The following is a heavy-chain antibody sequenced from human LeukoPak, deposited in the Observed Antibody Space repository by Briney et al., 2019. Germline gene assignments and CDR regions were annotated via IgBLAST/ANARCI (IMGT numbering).Heavy chain of an antibody. CDR3: TRSRYDYVWGSYRYSDY. Sequence: GGSLRLSCAASGFTFSNAWMRWVRQAPGKGLEWVGRIKSKTDGGTTEYAASVKGRFTISRDDSKSIAYLQMNSLKTEDTAVYYCTRSRYDYVWGSYRYSDYWGQGTLVTVSS. V-gene: IGHV3-15*01. CDR2: IKSKTDGGTT. D-gene: IGHD3-16*02. J-gene: IGHJ4*02. CDR1: GFTFSNAW.